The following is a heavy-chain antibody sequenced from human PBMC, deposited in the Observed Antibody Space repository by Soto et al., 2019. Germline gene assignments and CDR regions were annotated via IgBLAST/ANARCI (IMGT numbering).Heavy chain of an antibody. CDR2: IWYDGSNK. CDR1: GFTFSSYG. V-gene: IGHV3-33*01. CDR3: ARGDHYEWELRTPLYYYYGMDV. J-gene: IGHJ6*02. D-gene: IGHD1-26*01. Sequence: GGSLRLSCAASGFTFSSYGMHWVRQAPGKGLEWVAVIWYDGSNKYYADSVKGRFTISRDNSKNTLYLQMNSLRAEDTAVYYCARGDHYEWELRTPLYYYYGMDVWGQGTTVTVSS.